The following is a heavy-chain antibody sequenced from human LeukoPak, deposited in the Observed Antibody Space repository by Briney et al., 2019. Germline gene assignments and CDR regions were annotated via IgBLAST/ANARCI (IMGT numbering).Heavy chain of an antibody. V-gene: IGHV3-33*01. Sequence: GGSLRLSCAASGFTFSSYGMHWVRQAPGKGLEWVAVIWYDGSNKYYADSVKGRFTISRDNSKNTLCLQMNSLRAEDTAVYYCARVNWNETPYFDYWGQGTLVTVSS. D-gene: IGHD1-1*01. J-gene: IGHJ4*02. CDR3: ARVNWNETPYFDY. CDR1: GFTFSSYG. CDR2: IWYDGSNK.